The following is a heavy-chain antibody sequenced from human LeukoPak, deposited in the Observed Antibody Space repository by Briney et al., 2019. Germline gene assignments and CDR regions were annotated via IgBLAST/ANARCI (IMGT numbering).Heavy chain of an antibody. V-gene: IGHV3-30*02. D-gene: IGHD2-2*02. J-gene: IGHJ4*02. Sequence: GGSLRLSCAASGFTFSSYGMHWVRQAPGKGLEWVAFIRYDGSNKYYADSVKGRFTISRDNSKNTLYLQMNSLRAEDTAVYYCAKAPTGILTLPLYSFDYWGQGNLVTVSS. CDR1: GFTFSSYG. CDR3: AKAPTGILTLPLYSFDY. CDR2: IRYDGSNK.